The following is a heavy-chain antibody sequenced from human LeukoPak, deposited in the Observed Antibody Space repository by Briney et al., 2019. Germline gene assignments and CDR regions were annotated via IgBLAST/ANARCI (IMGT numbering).Heavy chain of an antibody. J-gene: IGHJ4*02. Sequence: SVNVSCKTSGGTFSSDIIRWVRQAPGQGREGMGEIIPICRTTNYAQKFQGRVTITPDKSTSTAYLELSRLSSDDTAVYYCARDKGELRYFEWLSKTYYFDYRGQGTLVTVSS. CDR1: GGTFSSDI. V-gene: IGHV1-69*06. CDR2: IIPICRTT. D-gene: IGHD3-9*01. CDR3: ARDKGELRYFEWLSKTYYFDY.